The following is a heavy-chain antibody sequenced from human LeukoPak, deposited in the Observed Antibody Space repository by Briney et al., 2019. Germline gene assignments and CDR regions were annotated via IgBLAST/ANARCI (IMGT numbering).Heavy chain of an antibody. CDR3: ARDRVGGRSAYFDY. CDR2: IYYDGSI. Sequence: GSLRLSCAASGFTFNTYSMNWIRQPPGKGLEWIGRIYYDGSIIYNPSLKSRVTISVDTSKKQVSLNLSSVTAADTAVYYCARDRVGGRSAYFDYWGQGTLVTVSS. V-gene: IGHV4-59*01. J-gene: IGHJ4*02. CDR1: GFTFNTYS. D-gene: IGHD3-16*01.